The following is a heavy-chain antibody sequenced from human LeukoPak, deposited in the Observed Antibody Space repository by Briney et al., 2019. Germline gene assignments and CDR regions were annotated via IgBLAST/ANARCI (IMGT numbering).Heavy chain of an antibody. J-gene: IGHJ4*02. Sequence: PSETLCLTCTVSGDSISSSSYFWGWIRQPPGKGLEWIGSISYSGNTYYNPSLKSRVTISVDTSKNQFSLNLNSVTAADTAVYYCARPGYYGDYAFDYWGQGTLVTVPS. CDR1: GDSISSSSYF. D-gene: IGHD4-17*01. CDR3: ARPGYYGDYAFDY. CDR2: ISYSGNT. V-gene: IGHV4-39*01.